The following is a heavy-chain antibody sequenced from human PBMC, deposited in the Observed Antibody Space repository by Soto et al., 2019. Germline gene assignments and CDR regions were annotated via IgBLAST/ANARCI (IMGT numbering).Heavy chain of an antibody. Sequence: SETLSLTCGVYGGSFSGYYWSWIRQPPGKGLEWIGEINHSGSTNYNPSLKSRVTISVDTSKNQFSLKLSSVTAADTAVYYCARTRQPVIYYGMDVWGQGTTVTVSS. CDR3: ARTRQPVIYYGMDV. CDR2: INHSGST. V-gene: IGHV4-34*01. CDR1: GGSFSGYY. J-gene: IGHJ6*02. D-gene: IGHD6-6*01.